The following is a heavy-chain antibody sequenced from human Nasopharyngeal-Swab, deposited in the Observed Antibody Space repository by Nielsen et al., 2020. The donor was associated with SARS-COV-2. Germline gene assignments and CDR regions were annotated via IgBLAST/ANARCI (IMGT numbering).Heavy chain of an antibody. CDR3: AREDASPTAFFDS. V-gene: IGHV4-59*01. Sequence: GKGLEWMGYIYYSGNTNYNPSLKSRLTISVDTSKNQFSLRLISVTAADTAVYYCAREDASPTAFFDSWGQGMLVTVSS. J-gene: IGHJ4*02. CDR2: IYYSGNT. D-gene: IGHD6-6*01.